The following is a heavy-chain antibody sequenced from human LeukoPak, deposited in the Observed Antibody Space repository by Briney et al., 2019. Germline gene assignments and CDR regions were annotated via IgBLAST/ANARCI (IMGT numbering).Heavy chain of an antibody. Sequence: GGSLRLFCAASGFTFRSYAMSWVRQAPGKGLEGVSAISGSGGSTYYADSVKGRFTISRDNSKNTLYLQMNSLRAEDTAVYYCTKRRSGWHLDAFDIWGQGTMVTVSS. J-gene: IGHJ3*02. CDR2: ISGSGGST. CDR1: GFTFRSYA. D-gene: IGHD6-19*01. V-gene: IGHV3-23*01. CDR3: TKRRSGWHLDAFDI.